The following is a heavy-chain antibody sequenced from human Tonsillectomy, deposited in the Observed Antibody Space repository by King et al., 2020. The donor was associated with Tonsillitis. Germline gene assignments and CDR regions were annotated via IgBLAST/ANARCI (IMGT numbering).Heavy chain of an antibody. CDR2: INSSSSYI. J-gene: IGHJ4*02. Sequence: VQLVESGGGLVKPGGSLRLSCAASGFTFSSCSMNWVRQAPGKGLEWVSFINSSSSYIYFADSVKGRFTISRDNAKNSLYLQMNSLRAEDTAVYYCASTDGVSPYYFDYWGQGTLVTVSP. D-gene: IGHD4-17*01. CDR1: GFTFSSCS. V-gene: IGHV3-21*01. CDR3: ASTDGVSPYYFDY.